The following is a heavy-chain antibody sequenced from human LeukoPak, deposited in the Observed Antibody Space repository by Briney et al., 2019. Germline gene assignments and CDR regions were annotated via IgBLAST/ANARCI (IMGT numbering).Heavy chain of an antibody. J-gene: IGHJ4*02. CDR3: ARAPSIVGATPDYFDY. CDR1: GDSVSSNSAA. V-gene: IGHV6-1*01. Sequence: SQTLSLTCALSGDSVSSNSAAWNWIRQSPSRGLEWLGRTYYRSKWYNDYAVSVKSRITINPDTSKNQFSLQLNSVTPEDTAVYYCARAPSIVGATPDYFDYWGQGTLVTVSS. D-gene: IGHD1-26*01. CDR2: TYYRSKWYN.